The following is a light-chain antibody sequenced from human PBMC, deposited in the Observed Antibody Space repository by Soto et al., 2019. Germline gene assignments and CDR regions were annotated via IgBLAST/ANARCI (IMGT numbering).Light chain of an antibody. CDR1: SANIGNNY. J-gene: IGLJ3*02. CDR2: DND. V-gene: IGLV1-51*01. CDR3: EAWDSNRSGGV. Sequence: QSVLTQPPSVSAAPGQKVTVSCSGSSANIGNNYVSWYQHLPGTAPQLLIYDNDKRPSGIPDRFSASKSGTSATLDITGLQTGDEAEYYCEAWDSNRSGGVFGGGTQLTVL.